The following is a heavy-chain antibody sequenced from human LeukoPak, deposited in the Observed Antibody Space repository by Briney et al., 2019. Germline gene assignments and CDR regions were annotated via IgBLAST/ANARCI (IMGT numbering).Heavy chain of an antibody. Sequence: PGRSLRLSCAASGFTFSSYAMHWVRQAPGKGLEWVAVISYDGSNKYYADSVKGRFTISRDNSKNTLYLQMNSLRAEDTAVYYCARDRGFDGGTYYDFWSGYNRYYYYGVDVWGQGTTVTVSS. J-gene: IGHJ6*02. CDR3: ARDRGFDGGTYYDFWSGYNRYYYYGVDV. D-gene: IGHD3-3*01. V-gene: IGHV3-30-3*01. CDR1: GFTFSSYA. CDR2: ISYDGSNK.